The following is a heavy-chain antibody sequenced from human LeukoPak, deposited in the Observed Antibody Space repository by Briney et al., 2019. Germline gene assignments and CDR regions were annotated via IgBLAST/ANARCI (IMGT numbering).Heavy chain of an antibody. Sequence: PGGSLRLSCAASGFNFSDYYMNWLRQAPGGGLECVAYISSSSSTIHYADSVKGRFTISRDNAKNSLFLQMNNLRDEDTAIYYCARRNIGATYYFDYWGQGTLVTVSS. D-gene: IGHD2-15*01. CDR3: ARRNIGATYYFDY. CDR1: GFNFSDYY. J-gene: IGHJ4*02. CDR2: ISSSSSTI. V-gene: IGHV3-11*01.